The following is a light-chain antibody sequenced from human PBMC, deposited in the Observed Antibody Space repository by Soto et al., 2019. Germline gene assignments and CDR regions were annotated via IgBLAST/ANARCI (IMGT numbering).Light chain of an antibody. CDR3: EQYNNWPLT. J-gene: IGKJ4*01. CDR1: QSVNSN. CDR2: EAS. V-gene: IGKV3-15*01. Sequence: EIVMTQSPATLSVSPGERATLSCRASQSVNSNLAWYQQKRGQAPRLLIYEASSRATGIPTRISASGSGTQFTLTIDSLRSEDFAVYYCEQYNNWPLTFGGGTNVEIK.